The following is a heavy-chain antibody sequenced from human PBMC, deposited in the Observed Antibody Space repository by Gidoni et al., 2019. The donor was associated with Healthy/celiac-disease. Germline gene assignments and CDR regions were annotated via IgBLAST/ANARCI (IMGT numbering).Heavy chain of an antibody. CDR3: ARDGGPSGSYYNYYYGMDV. J-gene: IGHJ6*02. Sequence: QVQLQESGPGLVKPSETLSLTCTVSGGSISSYYWSWIRQPAGKGLEWIGRIYTSGSTNYNPSLKSRVTMSVDTSKNQFSLKLSSVTAADTAVYYCARDGGPSGSYYNYYYGMDVWGQGTTVTVSS. CDR2: IYTSGST. CDR1: GGSISSYY. D-gene: IGHD1-26*01. V-gene: IGHV4-4*07.